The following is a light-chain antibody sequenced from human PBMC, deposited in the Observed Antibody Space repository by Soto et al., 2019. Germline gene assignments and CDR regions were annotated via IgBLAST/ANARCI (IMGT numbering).Light chain of an antibody. Sequence: EIVMTQSPATLSVSPGESATLSCRASQSVGTNVAWYQQKPGQAPRLLIYGASTRATDISDRFSGSGSGADFTLTISSLQSEDFAIYYCQQYNKWPPWTFDQGTKVEMK. J-gene: IGKJ1*01. CDR2: GAS. V-gene: IGKV3-15*01. CDR3: QQYNKWPPWT. CDR1: QSVGTN.